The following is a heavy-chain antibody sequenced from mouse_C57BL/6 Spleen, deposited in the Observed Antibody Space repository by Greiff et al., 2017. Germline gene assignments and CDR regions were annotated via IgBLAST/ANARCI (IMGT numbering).Heavy chain of an antibody. CDR1: GYSITSGYY. D-gene: IGHD2-2*01. J-gene: IGHJ2*01. V-gene: IGHV3-6*01. CDR2: ISYDGSN. CDR3: ARGGMVTTGDY. Sequence: VQLQQSGPGLVKPSQSLSLTCSVTGYSITSGYYWNWIRQFPGNKLEWMGYISYDGSNNYNPSLKNRISITRATSKNQFFLKLNSVTTEDTATYYCARGGMVTTGDYWGQGTTLTVSS.